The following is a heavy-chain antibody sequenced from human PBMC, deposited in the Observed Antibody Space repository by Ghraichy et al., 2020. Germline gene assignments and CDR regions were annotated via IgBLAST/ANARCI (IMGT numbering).Heavy chain of an antibody. CDR3: ARSPYMDV. J-gene: IGHJ6*03. V-gene: IGHV1-3*01. Sequence: GWINAGNGNTKYSQKFQGRVTITRDTSASTAYMELSSLRSEDTAVYYCARSPYMDVWGKGTTVTVSS. CDR2: INAGNGNT.